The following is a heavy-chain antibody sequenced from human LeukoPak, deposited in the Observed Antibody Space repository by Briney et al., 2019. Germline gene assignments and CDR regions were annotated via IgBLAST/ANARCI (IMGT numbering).Heavy chain of an antibody. CDR2: IYPGDSDT. V-gene: IGHV5-51*01. J-gene: IGHJ6*02. CDR1: GYSFTSYW. CDR3: ARLRRTAGGPYYGMDV. D-gene: IGHD1-1*01. Sequence: HGESLKISCKGSGYSFTSYWIGWVRQMPGKGLEWMGIIYPGDSDTRYSPSFQGQVTISADKSISTAYLQWSSLKASDTAMYYCARLRRTAGGPYYGMDVWGQGTTVTVSS.